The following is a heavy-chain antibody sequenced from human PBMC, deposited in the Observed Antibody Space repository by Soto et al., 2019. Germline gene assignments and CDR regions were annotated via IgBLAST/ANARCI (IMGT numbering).Heavy chain of an antibody. J-gene: IGHJ6*02. D-gene: IGHD6-13*01. CDR3: ARTPGYDYYCGMDV. CDR1: GGTFSSYA. V-gene: IGHV1-69*06. Sequence: ASVKVSCKASGGTFSSYAISWVRQAPGQGLEWMGGIIPIFGTANYAQKFQGRVTITADKSTSTAYMELSSLRSEDTAVYYCARTPGYDYYCGMDVWGQGTTVTVSS. CDR2: IIPIFGTA.